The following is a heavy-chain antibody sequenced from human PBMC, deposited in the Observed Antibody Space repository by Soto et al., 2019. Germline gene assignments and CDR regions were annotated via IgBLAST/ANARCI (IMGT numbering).Heavy chain of an antibody. V-gene: IGHV1-69*06. CDR1: GGTFSSYA. CDR3: ARQIYDSDTGPNFQYYFDS. D-gene: IGHD3-22*01. J-gene: IGHJ4*02. Sequence: SVKVSCKASGGTFSSYAISWVRQAPGQGLEWMGGIIPIFGTANYAQKFQGRVTITADKSTSTAYMELSSLRASDTAMYYCARQIYDSDTGPNFQYYFDSWGQGTPVTVSS. CDR2: IIPIFGTA.